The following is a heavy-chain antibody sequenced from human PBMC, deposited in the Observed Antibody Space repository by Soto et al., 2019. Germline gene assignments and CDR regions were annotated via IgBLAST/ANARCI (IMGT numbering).Heavy chain of an antibody. CDR3: ARDKVATIRYPLRNYYYYYYMDV. J-gene: IGHJ6*03. D-gene: IGHD5-12*01. CDR1: GDSVSSNSAA. Sequence: PSQTLSLTCAISGDSVSSNSAAWNWIRQSPSRGLEWLGRTYYRSKWYNDYAVSVKSRITINPDTSKNQFSLQLNSVTPEDTAVYYCARDKVATIRYPLRNYYYYYYMDVWGKGTTVTVSS. V-gene: IGHV6-1*01. CDR2: TYYRSKWYN.